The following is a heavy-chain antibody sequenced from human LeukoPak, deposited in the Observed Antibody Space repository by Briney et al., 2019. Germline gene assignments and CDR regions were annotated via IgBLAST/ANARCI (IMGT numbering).Heavy chain of an antibody. D-gene: IGHD3-10*01. J-gene: IGHJ6*02. V-gene: IGHV3-21*01. CDR3: ARDVLMVRGVIHYFYYGMDV. CDR2: ISSSSSYI. CDR1: GFTFSSYS. Sequence: GGSLRLSCAASGFTFSSYSMNWVRQAPGKGLEWVSSISSSSSYIYYADSVKGRFTISRDNAKNSLYLQMNSLRAEDTAVYYCARDVLMVRGVIHYFYYGMDVWGQGTTVTVSS.